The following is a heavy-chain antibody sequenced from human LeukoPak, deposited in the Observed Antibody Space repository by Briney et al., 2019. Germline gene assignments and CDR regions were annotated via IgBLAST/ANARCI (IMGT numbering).Heavy chain of an antibody. D-gene: IGHD1-20*01. J-gene: IGHJ6*02. CDR2: INPNSGGT. Sequence: ASVKVSCKASGYTFTGYYMHWVRQAPGQGLEWMGWINPNSGGTNYAQNFQGWVTMTRDMSISTAYMELSRLRSDDTAVYYCARGDLTGTRIYYYGMDVWGQGTTVIVSS. CDR1: GYTFTGYY. CDR3: ARGDLTGTRIYYYGMDV. V-gene: IGHV1-2*04.